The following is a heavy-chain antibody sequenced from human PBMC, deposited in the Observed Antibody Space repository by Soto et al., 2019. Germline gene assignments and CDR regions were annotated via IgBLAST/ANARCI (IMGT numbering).Heavy chain of an antibody. CDR1: GGSISSGGYY. Sequence: QVQLQESGPGLVKPSQTLSLTCTVSGGSISSGGYYWSWIRQHPGKGLEWIGYIYYSGSTYYNLSLKSRVTISVDTSKNQFSLKLSSVTAADTAVYYCARDGGSGSPHRCFDYWGQGTLVTVSS. V-gene: IGHV4-31*03. D-gene: IGHD3-10*01. CDR2: IYYSGST. CDR3: ARDGGSGSPHRCFDY. J-gene: IGHJ4*02.